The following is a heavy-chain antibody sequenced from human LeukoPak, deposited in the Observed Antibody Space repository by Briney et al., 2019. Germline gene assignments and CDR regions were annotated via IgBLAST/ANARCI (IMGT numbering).Heavy chain of an antibody. CDR1: GFTFSSYS. CDR2: ISSSSSYI. J-gene: IGHJ4*02. Sequence: GGSLRLSCAASGFTFSSYSMNWVRQAPGKGLEWVSSISSSSSYIYYADSVKGRFTISRDNAKNSLYLQMNSLRVEDTAVYYCASRIVGTPDYFDYWGQGTLVTVSS. CDR3: ASRIVGTPDYFDY. V-gene: IGHV3-21*01. D-gene: IGHD1-26*01.